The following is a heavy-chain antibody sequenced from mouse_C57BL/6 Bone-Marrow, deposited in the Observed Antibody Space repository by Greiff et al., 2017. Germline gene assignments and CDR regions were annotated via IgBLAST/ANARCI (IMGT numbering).Heavy chain of an antibody. CDR1: GFTFSDYG. Sequence: EVMLVESGGGLVKPGGSLKLSCAASGFTFSDYGMHWVRQAPEKGLEWVAYISSGSSTIYYADTVKGRFTISRDNAKNTLFLQMTSRRSEDTAMYYCAISYDYDPAWFAYWGQGTLVTVSA. J-gene: IGHJ3*01. CDR3: AISYDYDPAWFAY. V-gene: IGHV5-17*01. D-gene: IGHD2-4*01. CDR2: ISSGSSTI.